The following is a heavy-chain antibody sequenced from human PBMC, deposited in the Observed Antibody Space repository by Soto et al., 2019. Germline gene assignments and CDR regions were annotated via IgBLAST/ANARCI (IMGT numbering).Heavy chain of an antibody. CDR3: ARLGGYCSGGSCYWWFDP. J-gene: IGHJ5*02. CDR1: GGSFSGYY. Sequence: PSETLSLTCAVYGGSFSGYYWSWIRQPPGKGLEWIGEINHSGSTNYNPSLKTRVTISVDTSKNQFSLKLSPVTAADTAVYYCARLGGYCSGGSCYWWFDPWGQGTLVTVSS. CDR2: INHSGST. D-gene: IGHD2-15*01. V-gene: IGHV4-34*01.